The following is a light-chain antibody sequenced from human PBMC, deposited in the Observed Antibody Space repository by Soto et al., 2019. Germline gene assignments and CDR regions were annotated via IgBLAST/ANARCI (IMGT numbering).Light chain of an antibody. CDR2: DVT. V-gene: IGLV2-8*01. CDR1: SRYIGGYNS. CDR3: SSFTDGNNLV. Sequence: QSVLSQSPSASDSPGHSFTISCTGTSRYIGGYNSVSWYQQHPGKAPKVMIYDVTKRPSGVPDRFSGSKSGNTASLTVSALQAEDAADYYCSSFTDGNNLVFGTGTKVTVL. J-gene: IGLJ1*01.